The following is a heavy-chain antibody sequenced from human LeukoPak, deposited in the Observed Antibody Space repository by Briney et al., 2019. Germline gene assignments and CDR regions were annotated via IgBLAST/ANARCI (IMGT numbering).Heavy chain of an antibody. D-gene: IGHD3-16*01. J-gene: IGHJ3*02. V-gene: IGHV1-18*01. CDR3: ARASWGLYDI. CDR2: IGASNGNA. CDR1: GYTFTSYG. Sequence: GASVKVSCKASGYTFTSYGISWVRQAPGQGLEWVGWIGASNGNANYAQKLQGRVTMTTDTSTSTAYMELRSLRSDDTAVYYCARASWGLYDIWGQGTMVTVSS.